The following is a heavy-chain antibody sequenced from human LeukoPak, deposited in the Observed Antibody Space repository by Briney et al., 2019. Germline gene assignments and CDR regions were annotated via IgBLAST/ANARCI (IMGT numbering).Heavy chain of an antibody. CDR2: ISHNAGST. CDR1: GFTFSSYA. J-gene: IGHJ4*02. V-gene: IGHV3-64D*06. D-gene: IGHD1-1*01. Sequence: PGGSLRLSCAASGFTFSSYAMYWVRQAPGKGLEYVSVISHNAGSTYYADSVKGRFTISRDNSKNTLYLRMSSLRDDDTAVYYCVATTMKNWGQGTLVTVSS. CDR3: VATTMKN.